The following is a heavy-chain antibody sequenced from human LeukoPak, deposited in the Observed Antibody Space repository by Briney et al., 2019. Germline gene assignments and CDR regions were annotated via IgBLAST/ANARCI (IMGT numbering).Heavy chain of an antibody. D-gene: IGHD2-2*01. V-gene: IGHV3-7*01. J-gene: IGHJ6*02. CDR3: ERGFVVPGAMTYYYYYGMDV. CDR2: IKQDGIEK. CDR1: GFTFSSYW. Sequence: GGTLRLSCAASGFTFSSYWMSWVRQAPGKGLEWVANIKQDGIEKYYVDSVKGRCTISRHNAKNSLNRQMNRLRAEDTAVYYCERGFVVPGAMTYYYYYGMDVWGQGTTVTVSS.